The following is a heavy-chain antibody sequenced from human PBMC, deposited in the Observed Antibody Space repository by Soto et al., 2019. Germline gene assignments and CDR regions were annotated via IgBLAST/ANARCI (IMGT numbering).Heavy chain of an antibody. V-gene: IGHV1-2*04. Sequence: ASVKVSCKASGYTFTDYYLHWVRQAPGQGLEWMGWINPYSGGTNYAQEFQGWVTMTRDTSISTAYMELSGLRSEDTAVYYCARGPRNWGFDYWGQGTPVTVSS. CDR1: GYTFTDYY. J-gene: IGHJ4*02. CDR2: INPYSGGT. CDR3: ARGPRNWGFDY. D-gene: IGHD7-27*01.